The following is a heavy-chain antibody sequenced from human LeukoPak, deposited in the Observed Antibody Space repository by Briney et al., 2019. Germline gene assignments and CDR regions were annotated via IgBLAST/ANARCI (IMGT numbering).Heavy chain of an antibody. J-gene: IGHJ6*02. CDR2: ISAYNGNT. Sequence: GASVKVSCKASGYTFTSYYMHWVRQAPGQGLEWMGWISAYNGNTNYAQKLQGRVTMTTDTSTSTAYMELRSLRSDDTAVYYCARAGIAVADLYYYYYGMDVWGQGTTVTVSS. CDR3: ARAGIAVADLYYYYYGMDV. V-gene: IGHV1-18*04. D-gene: IGHD6-19*01. CDR1: GYTFTSYY.